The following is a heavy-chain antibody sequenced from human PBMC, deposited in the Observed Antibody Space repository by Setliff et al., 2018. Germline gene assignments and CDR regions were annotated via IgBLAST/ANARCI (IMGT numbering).Heavy chain of an antibody. Sequence: ASVKVSCKASGYAFTGHYIHWVRQAPGQGLEWMGWINPRTGVTNYARKFQGRVTMTRDTSITTVYMDLSRLKSEDTAVYYCARGTDYHGSGSYWAKDVWGKGTTVTVSS. D-gene: IGHD3-10*01. CDR1: GYAFTGHY. V-gene: IGHV1-2*02. CDR3: ARGTDYHGSGSYWAKDV. J-gene: IGHJ6*04. CDR2: INPRTGVT.